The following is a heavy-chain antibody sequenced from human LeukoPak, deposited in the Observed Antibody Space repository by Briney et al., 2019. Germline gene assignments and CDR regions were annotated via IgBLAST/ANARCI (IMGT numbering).Heavy chain of an antibody. J-gene: IGHJ2*01. CDR3: TRRAARWQFDL. Sequence: GGSLRLSCAVSGFNFDDYAMHWVRQAPGRGLEWVSGINWRTRYGFYAASVKGRFTISRDNAKNSLYLQMSSLRAEDTALYYCTRRAARWQFDLWGRGTLLTVSS. CDR2: INWRTRYG. D-gene: IGHD5-24*01. CDR1: GFNFDDYA. V-gene: IGHV3-9*01.